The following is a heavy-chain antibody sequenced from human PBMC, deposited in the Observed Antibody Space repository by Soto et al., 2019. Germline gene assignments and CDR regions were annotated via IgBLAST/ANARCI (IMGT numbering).Heavy chain of an antibody. CDR3: ARDDGGYRYGRRQYHFVS. D-gene: IGHD5-18*01. V-gene: IGHV3-21*01. CDR1: GFPFSSYN. Sequence: EVQLVESGGGLVKPGGSLRLSCAASGFPFSSYNMNWVRQAPGKGLEWVASISASSSIYYADSMKGRFTISRDNAKNSRYLHMNDLRAEDTAVYYCARDDGGYRYGRRQYHFVSWGQGTLVTVSS. CDR2: ISASSSI. J-gene: IGHJ4*02.